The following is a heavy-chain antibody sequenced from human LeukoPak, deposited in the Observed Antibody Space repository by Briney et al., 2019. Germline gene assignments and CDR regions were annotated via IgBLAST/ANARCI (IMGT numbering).Heavy chain of an antibody. V-gene: IGHV4-39*07. CDR2: IYYSGST. CDR1: GGSISSSNYY. J-gene: IGHJ6*03. CDR3: ARENVVVPAAMSYYYYMDV. Sequence: PSETLSLTCSVSGGSISSSNYYWGWIRQPPGKGLEWIGTIYYSGSTYYNPSLKSRVTISVDTSKNQFSLKLNSVTAADTAVYYCARENVVVPAAMSYYYYMDVWGKGTTVTVSS. D-gene: IGHD2-2*01.